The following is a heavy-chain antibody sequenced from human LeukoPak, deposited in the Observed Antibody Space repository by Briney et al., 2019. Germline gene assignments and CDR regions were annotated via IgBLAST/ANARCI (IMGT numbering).Heavy chain of an antibody. V-gene: IGHV1-2*02. CDR2: INPNSGGT. Sequence: ASVKVSCKASGGTFSSYAISWVRQAPGQGLEWMGWINPNSGGTIYAQNFQGRVTMTRDTSVSTAYMELSRLRSDDTAVYYCASRGASISGTFDYWGQGTLVTVSS. CDR3: ASRGASISGTFDY. CDR1: GGTFSSYA. D-gene: IGHD1-20*01. J-gene: IGHJ4*02.